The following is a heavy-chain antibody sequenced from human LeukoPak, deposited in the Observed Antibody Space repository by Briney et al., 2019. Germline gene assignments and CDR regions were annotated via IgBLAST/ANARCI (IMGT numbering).Heavy chain of an antibody. J-gene: IGHJ6*03. D-gene: IGHD3-22*01. CDR1: GGSISSYY. Sequence: SETLSLTCTVSGGSISSYYWSWIRQPAGKGLEWIGRIYTSGSTNYNPSLKSRVTMSVDTSKNQFSLKLSSVTAADTAVYYCARVDSSGYYGYYYYYYMDVWGKGTTVTISS. V-gene: IGHV4-4*07. CDR2: IYTSGST. CDR3: ARVDSSGYYGYYYYYYMDV.